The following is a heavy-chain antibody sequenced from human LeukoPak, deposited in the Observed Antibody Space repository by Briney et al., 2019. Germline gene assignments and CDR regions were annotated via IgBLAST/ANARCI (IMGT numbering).Heavy chain of an antibody. V-gene: IGHV3-21*01. D-gene: IGHD1-1*01. CDR2: ITDSPNYV. CDR3: ARDPYQLSWFDP. CDR1: GFTFTNSS. J-gene: IGHJ5*02. Sequence: KTGGSLRLSCAASGFTFTNSSMNWIRQAPGKGLERVSSITDSPNYVEYADSVKGRFTISRDDAKNSLYLQMDSLRADDTAVYYCARDPYQLSWFDPWGQGTLVTVSS.